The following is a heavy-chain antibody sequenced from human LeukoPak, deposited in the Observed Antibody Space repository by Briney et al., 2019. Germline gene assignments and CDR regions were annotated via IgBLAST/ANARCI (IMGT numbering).Heavy chain of an antibody. Sequence: MSSETLSLTCTVSGGSISSSSYYWGWIRQPPGKGLEWIGSIYYSGSTYYNPSLKSRVTISLDTSKDQFSLKLSSVTAADTAVYYCARVRRVGATPFDYWGQGTLVTVSS. D-gene: IGHD1-26*01. CDR2: IYYSGST. J-gene: IGHJ4*02. V-gene: IGHV4-39*07. CDR3: ARVRRVGATPFDY. CDR1: GGSISSSSYY.